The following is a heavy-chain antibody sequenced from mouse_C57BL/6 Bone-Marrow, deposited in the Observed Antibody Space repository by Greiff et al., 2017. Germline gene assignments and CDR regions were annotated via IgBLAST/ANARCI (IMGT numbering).Heavy chain of an antibody. CDR1: GYTFTSYW. V-gene: IGHV1-69*01. CDR2: IDPSDSYT. J-gene: IGHJ2*01. CDR3: ARDHEEDFDY. Sequence: QVQLQQPGAELVMPGASVKLSCKASGYTFTSYWMHWVKQRPGQGLEWIGEIDPSDSYTNYNQKFKGKSTLTVDKSSSTAYMQLSSLTSEDSAVYYCARDHEEDFDYWGQGTTLTVSS.